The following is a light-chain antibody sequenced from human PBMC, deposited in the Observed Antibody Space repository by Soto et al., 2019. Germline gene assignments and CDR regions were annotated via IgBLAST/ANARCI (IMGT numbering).Light chain of an antibody. CDR2: HAS. CDR3: QQRDNRPYT. Sequence: EIVLTQSPATLSLSPGERATLSCRASQSVSTYVAWYQQKPGQAPRLVLYHASNRATGIPASFSGSGSGTDFTLTTSSLEPEDFAVYYCQQRDNRPYTFGQGTRLEI. V-gene: IGKV3-11*01. J-gene: IGKJ2*01. CDR1: QSVSTY.